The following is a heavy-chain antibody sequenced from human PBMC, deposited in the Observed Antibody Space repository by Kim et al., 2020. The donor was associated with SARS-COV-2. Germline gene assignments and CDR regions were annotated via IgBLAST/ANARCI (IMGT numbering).Heavy chain of an antibody. D-gene: IGHD6-19*01. CDR1: GFTFGEYA. Sequence: GGSLRLSCGVSGFTFGEYAMHWVRQAPGKGLEWVSGISWHSGFIGYADSVKGRFTISRDNAKSSLYLQMNSLRAEDTALYYCAKDIQRYSSGWYHGFDIWGQGTNVTVSS. V-gene: IGHV3-9*01. CDR3: AKDIQRYSSGWYHGFDI. J-gene: IGHJ3*02. CDR2: ISWHSGFI.